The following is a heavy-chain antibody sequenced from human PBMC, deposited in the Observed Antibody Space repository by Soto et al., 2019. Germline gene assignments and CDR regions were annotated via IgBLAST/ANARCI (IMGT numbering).Heavy chain of an antibody. V-gene: IGHV3-23*01. J-gene: IGHJ6*02. D-gene: IGHD3-9*01. CDR3: AKDGHDILTGYSYGMDV. Sequence: EVQLLESGGGLVQPGGSLRLSCAASGFTFSSYAMSWVRQAPGKGLEWVSAISGSGGSSYYADSVKGRFTISRDNSKNTLYLQMNSLRAEDTAVYYCAKDGHDILTGYSYGMDVWGQGTTVTVSS. CDR2: ISGSGGSS. CDR1: GFTFSSYA.